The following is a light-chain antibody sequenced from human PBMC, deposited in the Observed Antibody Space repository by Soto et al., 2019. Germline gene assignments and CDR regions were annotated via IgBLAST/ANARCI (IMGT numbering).Light chain of an antibody. J-gene: IGKJ5*01. CDR1: QGISSY. CDR2: AAS. Sequence: IQLTQSPSSLSASVGDRVTLTCRASQGISSYLAWYQQKPGKAPKLLIYAASTLQGGVPSRFSGSGSGTDFTLTITSLQTEDFATYYCQQLKSYPITFGQGTRLEIK. V-gene: IGKV1-9*01. CDR3: QQLKSYPIT.